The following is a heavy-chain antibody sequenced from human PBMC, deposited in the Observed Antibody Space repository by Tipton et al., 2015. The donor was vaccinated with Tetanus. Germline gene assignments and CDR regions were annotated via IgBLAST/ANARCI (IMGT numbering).Heavy chain of an antibody. J-gene: IGHJ3*02. CDR2: IYQTGTT. CDR1: GASFSSGDYY. D-gene: IGHD4-17*01. V-gene: IGHV4-30-4*01. Sequence: TLSLTCTVSGASFSSGDYYWSWIRKPPGKDLEWIGYIYQTGTTYYNPSLKGRVTISMDRSNTQFSLRLDSLTAADTAVYYCARAGSDYGDKENGFDIWGQGTSVTVSS. CDR3: ARAGSDYGDKENGFDI.